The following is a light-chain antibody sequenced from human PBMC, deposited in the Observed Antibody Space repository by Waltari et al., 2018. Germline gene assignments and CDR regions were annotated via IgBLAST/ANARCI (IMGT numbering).Light chain of an antibody. CDR2: WAS. V-gene: IGKV4-1*01. J-gene: IGKJ1*01. Sequence: DIVMTQSPDSLAVSLGERATINCKSSQSVLSSSNNKNYLGWYTQKPGQPPKLLISWASTRESGVPDRFSGSGSGTDFTLTISSLQAEDVAVYYCQQYYSTLWTFGQGTKVEIK. CDR1: QSVLSSSNNKNY. CDR3: QQYYSTLWT.